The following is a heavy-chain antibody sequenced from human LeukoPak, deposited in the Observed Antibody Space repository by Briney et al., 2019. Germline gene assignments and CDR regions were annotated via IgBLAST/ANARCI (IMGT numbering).Heavy chain of an antibody. D-gene: IGHD3-3*01. CDR1: GGSFSGYY. V-gene: IGHV4-34*01. CDR2: INHSGST. CDR3: AGRITIFGVVIEGYYGMDV. Sequence: SETLSLTCAVYGGSFSGYYWSWIRQPPGKGLEWIGEINHSGSTNYNPSLKSRVTISVDTSKNQFSLKLSSVTAADTAVYYCAGRITIFGVVIEGYYGMDVWGQGITVTVSS. J-gene: IGHJ6*02.